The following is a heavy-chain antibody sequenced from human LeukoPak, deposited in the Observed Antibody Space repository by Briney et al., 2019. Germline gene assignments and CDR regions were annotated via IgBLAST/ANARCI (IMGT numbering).Heavy chain of an antibody. J-gene: IGHJ4*02. CDR3: ARDLRYSSGYFDY. CDR1: GFTVSSNY. V-gene: IGHV3-53*01. D-gene: IGHD6-19*01. Sequence: SGGSLRLSCAASGFTVSSNYMNWVRQAPGKGLEWVSVIYSGATTYYADSVKGRFTISRDNSKNTLYLQMNSLRAEDTAVYYCARDLRYSSGYFDYWGQGTLVTVSS. CDR2: IYSGATT.